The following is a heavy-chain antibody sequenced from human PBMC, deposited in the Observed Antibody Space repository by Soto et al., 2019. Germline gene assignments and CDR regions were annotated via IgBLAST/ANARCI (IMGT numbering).Heavy chain of an antibody. CDR3: ARLAEVFGDVYQY. CDR1: GFTFDRYW. CDR2: IRQDGNEM. D-gene: IGHD4-17*01. J-gene: IGHJ1*01. Sequence: EVQLVASGGGLVQPGGSLRLSCAASGFTFDRYWFSWVRQTPGKELEWVANIRQDGNEMYYADSVKGRFTISRDNAESNLYLQMNSLTDEDTAVYYCARLAEVFGDVYQYWGQGTVVTVSS. V-gene: IGHV3-7*03.